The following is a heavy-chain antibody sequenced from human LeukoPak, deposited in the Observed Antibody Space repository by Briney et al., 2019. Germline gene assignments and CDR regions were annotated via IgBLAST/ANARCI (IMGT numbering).Heavy chain of an antibody. V-gene: IGHV3-48*03. CDR1: GLTFSSYE. CDR3: ARDRGHGRGYFDY. Sequence: GGSLTLSCVASGLTFSSYEMNGVGQAAGKGVEGVSYISGGGTTIFYADSVKGRFTISRDNAKNALYLHMKSLSTEDTAVYYCARDRGHGRGYFDYWGQGTLVTVSS. CDR2: ISGGGTTI. J-gene: IGHJ4*03. D-gene: IGHD2-15*01.